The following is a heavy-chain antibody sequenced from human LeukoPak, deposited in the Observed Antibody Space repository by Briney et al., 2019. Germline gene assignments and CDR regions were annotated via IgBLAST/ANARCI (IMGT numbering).Heavy chain of an antibody. Sequence: GASVKVSCKASGYTFTSYGISWVRQAPGQGLEGMGWISAYNGNTNYAQKLQGRVTMTTDTATSTAYMELRSLRSDDTAVYYCAREVVGATNAFDIWGQGTMVTVSS. CDR3: AREVVGATNAFDI. CDR1: GYTFTSYG. CDR2: ISAYNGNT. D-gene: IGHD1-26*01. J-gene: IGHJ3*02. V-gene: IGHV1-18*01.